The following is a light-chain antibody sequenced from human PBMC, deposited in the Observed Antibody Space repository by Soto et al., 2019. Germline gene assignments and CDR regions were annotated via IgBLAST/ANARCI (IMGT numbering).Light chain of an antibody. CDR3: QAWGTGGV. V-gene: IGLV4-69*01. CDR2: VTSDGSH. CDR1: SGHSYYA. J-gene: IGLJ3*02. Sequence: QSVLTQSPSASASPGASVKLTCTLSSGHSYYAIAWHQQQPEKGPRYLMKVTSDGSHTKGDGIPDRFSGSSSGADRYLTISSLRSDDEADYYCQAWGTGGVFGGGTKLTVL.